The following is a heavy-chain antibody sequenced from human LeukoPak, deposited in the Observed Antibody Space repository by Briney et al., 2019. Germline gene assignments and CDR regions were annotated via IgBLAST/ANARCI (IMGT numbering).Heavy chain of an antibody. Sequence: ASVKVSCKASGYTFTSYGISWVRQAPGQGLEWMGWISAYNGNTNYAQKLQGRVTMTTDTSTSTAYMELRSLRSEDTAVYYCARGGSSSWYGNYYYYYMDVWGKGTTVTVSS. CDR3: ARGGSSSWYGNYYYYYMDV. V-gene: IGHV1-18*01. D-gene: IGHD6-13*01. J-gene: IGHJ6*03. CDR1: GYTFTSYG. CDR2: ISAYNGNT.